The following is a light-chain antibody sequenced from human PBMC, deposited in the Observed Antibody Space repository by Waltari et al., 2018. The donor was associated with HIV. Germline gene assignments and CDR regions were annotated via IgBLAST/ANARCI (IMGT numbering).Light chain of an antibody. CDR2: SNN. J-gene: IGLJ3*02. CDR1: SSNIGSNI. CDR3: AAWDDSLNAWV. V-gene: IGLV1-44*01. Sequence: QSVLTQPPSASGTPGQRLSISCSGSSSNIGSNILNWYQQLPGMAPKLLIYSNNQRPSGVPDRFSGSKSGTSASLAISGLQSEDEADYYCAAWDDSLNAWVFGGGTKLTVL.